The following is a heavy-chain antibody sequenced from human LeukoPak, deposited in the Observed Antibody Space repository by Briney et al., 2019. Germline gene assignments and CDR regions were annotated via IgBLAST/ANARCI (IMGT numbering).Heavy chain of an antibody. CDR3: ARDVSHRHPAY. CDR2: VYVDGST. CDR1: GLPVSSNY. V-gene: IGHV3-66*01. Sequence: GGSLRLSCAASGLPVSSNYMSWVRQPPGMGLEWVSVVYVDGSTYYADSVKGRFTISRDNSKNTLYLQMNSLRADDTAVYYCARDVSHRHPAYWGQGTLVTVSS. J-gene: IGHJ4*02. D-gene: IGHD2/OR15-2a*01.